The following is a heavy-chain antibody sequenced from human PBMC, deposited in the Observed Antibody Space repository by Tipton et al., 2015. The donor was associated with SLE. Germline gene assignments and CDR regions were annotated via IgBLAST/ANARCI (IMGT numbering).Heavy chain of an antibody. CDR3: ARVETTVSHPDY. CDR1: GDSLSSNNY. V-gene: IGHV4-4*02. D-gene: IGHD4-17*01. Sequence: TLSLTCSVSGDSLSSNNYYWSWIRQPPGKGLEWIGEINHGGSTNYNPSLKRRVTISVDNSKNQFSLNLNSVTAADTAVYYCARVETTVSHPDYWGQGTLVTVSS. J-gene: IGHJ4*02. CDR2: INHGGST.